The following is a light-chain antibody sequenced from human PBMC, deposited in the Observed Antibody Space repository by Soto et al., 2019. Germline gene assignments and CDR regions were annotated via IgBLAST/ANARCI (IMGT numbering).Light chain of an antibody. J-gene: IGLJ3*02. V-gene: IGLV1-44*01. CDR3: ATWDASLRGV. CDR2: SND. CDR1: TSNIGSNT. Sequence: QSVLAQPPSASGTPGQRVTISCSGSTSNIGSNTVNWYQQLPGAAPKLLIYSNDQRPSGVPDRFSGSKSGTSASLAISVLQSDDEATYYCATWDASLRGVFGGGNQLTV.